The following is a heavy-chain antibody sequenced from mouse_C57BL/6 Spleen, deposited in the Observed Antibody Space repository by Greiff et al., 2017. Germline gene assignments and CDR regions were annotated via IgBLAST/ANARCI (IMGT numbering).Heavy chain of an antibody. V-gene: IGHV3-6*01. J-gene: IGHJ4*01. D-gene: IGHD2-4*01. Sequence: EVKLQESGPGLVKPSQSLSLTCSVTGYSIPSGYYWNWIRQFPGNKLEWMGYISYDGSNNYNPSLKNRISITRDTSKNQFFLKLNSVTTEDTAKYYCSRGDYVYYAMDYWGQGTSVTVSS. CDR3: SRGDYVYYAMDY. CDR1: GYSIPSGYY. CDR2: ISYDGSN.